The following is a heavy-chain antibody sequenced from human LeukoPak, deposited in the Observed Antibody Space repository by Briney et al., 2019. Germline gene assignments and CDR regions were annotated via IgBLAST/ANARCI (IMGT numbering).Heavy chain of an antibody. Sequence: PSETLSLTCTVSGGSISSYYWSWIRQPPGKGLEWIGYIYYSGSTNYNPSLKSRVTISVDTSKNQFSLRLSSVTAADTAVYYCARGGLRVLDYWGQGTLVTVSS. CDR2: IYYSGST. V-gene: IGHV4-59*08. CDR1: GGSISSYY. D-gene: IGHD1-1*01. CDR3: ARGGLRVLDY. J-gene: IGHJ4*02.